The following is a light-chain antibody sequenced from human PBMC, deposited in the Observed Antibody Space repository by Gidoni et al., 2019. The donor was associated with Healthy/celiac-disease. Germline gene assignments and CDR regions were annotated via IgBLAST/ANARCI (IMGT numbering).Light chain of an antibody. CDR3: QSYDSSLDVV. Sequence: QSVLTQPPSVSGAPGQRVTISCTGRSSNIGAGYDVHWYQQLPGPAPKLLIYGNSNRPSGVPDRFSGSKSGTSASLAITGLQAEDEADYYCQSYDSSLDVVFGGGTKLTVL. V-gene: IGLV1-40*01. J-gene: IGLJ2*01. CDR2: GNS. CDR1: SSNIGAGYD.